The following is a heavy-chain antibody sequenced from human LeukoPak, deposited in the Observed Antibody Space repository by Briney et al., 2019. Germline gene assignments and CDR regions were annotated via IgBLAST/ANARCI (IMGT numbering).Heavy chain of an antibody. CDR2: ISGSGDGT. CDR3: AKDLDDSSGFYSYHH. J-gene: IGHJ1*01. D-gene: IGHD3-22*01. V-gene: IGHV3-23*01. CDR1: GFTCSSYA. Sequence: PGGSLRLSCAASGFTCSSYAMSWARQAPGKGLEWVSTISGSGDGTYYADSVKGRFTISRDNSKNTVYLQMNSLRADDTAVYYCAKDLDDSSGFYSYHHWGQGTLVTVSS.